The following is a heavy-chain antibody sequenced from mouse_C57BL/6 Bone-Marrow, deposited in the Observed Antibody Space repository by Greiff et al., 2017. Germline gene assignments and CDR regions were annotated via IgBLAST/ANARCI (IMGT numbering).Heavy chain of an antibody. V-gene: IGHV14-3*01. D-gene: IGHD2-2*01. Sequence: VQLQQSVAELVRPGASVKLSCTASGFNIKNTYMHWVKQRPEQGLEWIGRIDPANGNTKYAPTFQGQFTISADTSSNTVYLQLSSLTSEDTAIYYFARGDYAYDGGTWFAYWGQGTLVTVSA. CDR1: GFNIKNTY. CDR2: IDPANGNT. CDR3: ARGDYAYDGGTWFAY. J-gene: IGHJ3*01.